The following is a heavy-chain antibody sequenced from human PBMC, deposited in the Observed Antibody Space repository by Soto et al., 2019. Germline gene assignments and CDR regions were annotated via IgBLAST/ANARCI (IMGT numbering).Heavy chain of an antibody. CDR3: ARVLYYPGPFDY. CDR1: GFTFSSYS. CDR2: ISSSSSTI. J-gene: IGHJ4*02. Sequence: EVQLVESGGGLVQPGGSLRLSCAASGFTFSSYSMNWIRQAPGKGLEWVSYISSSSSTIHYADSVKGRFTISRDNAKNSLYLQMNSLRAEDTAVYYCARVLYYPGPFDYWGQGTLVTVSS. D-gene: IGHD3-22*01. V-gene: IGHV3-48*01.